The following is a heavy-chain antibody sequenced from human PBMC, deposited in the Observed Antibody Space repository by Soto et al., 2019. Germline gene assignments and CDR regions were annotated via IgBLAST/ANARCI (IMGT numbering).Heavy chain of an antibody. D-gene: IGHD2-2*01. CDR2: INQDGSES. CDR3: ARPARECSSPGCAN. V-gene: IGHV3-7*01. CDR1: GLTFSNYW. J-gene: IGHJ4*02. Sequence: EVQLVESGGGLVQPGGSLRLSCVVSGLTFSNYWMSWVRQAPGKGLEWVANINQDGSESYYVDSVTGRFTISRDNAKNSRHLQMTSLRAEDAAVYYCARPARECSSPGCANWGQGTLVTVSS.